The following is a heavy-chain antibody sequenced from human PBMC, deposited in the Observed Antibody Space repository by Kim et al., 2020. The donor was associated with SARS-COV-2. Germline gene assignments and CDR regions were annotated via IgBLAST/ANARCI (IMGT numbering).Heavy chain of an antibody. CDR1: GGSISSATYY. Sequence: SETLSLTCTVSGGSISSATYYWSWIRQPAGKGLQWIGRVSNTGGTYYDPSLKSRVNISVDTSKNLFSLRLSSVTAADTAIYFCARALFLYGSGLGFGMDVWGQGTTVTVSS. CDR2: VSNTGGT. CDR3: ARALFLYGSGLGFGMDV. V-gene: IGHV4-61*02. J-gene: IGHJ6*02. D-gene: IGHD6-25*01.